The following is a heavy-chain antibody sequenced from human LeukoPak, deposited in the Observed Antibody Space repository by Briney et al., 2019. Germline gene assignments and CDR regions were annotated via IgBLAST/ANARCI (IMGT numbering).Heavy chain of an antibody. D-gene: IGHD6-19*01. CDR2: ISAYNGNT. V-gene: IGHV1-18*01. J-gene: IGHJ4*02. Sequence: ASVKVSCKASGYTFTSYGISWVRQAPGQGLEWMGWISAYNGNTNYAQKLQGRVTMTTDTSTSTAYMELRSLRSDDTAVYYCARDLKRGYSSGRYSWGSGSSNDYWGQGTLVTVSS. CDR1: GYTFTSYG. CDR3: ARDLKRGYSSGRYSWGSGSSNDY.